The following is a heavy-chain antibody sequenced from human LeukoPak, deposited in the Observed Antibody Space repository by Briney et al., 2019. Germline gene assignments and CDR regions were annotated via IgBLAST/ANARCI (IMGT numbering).Heavy chain of an antibody. Sequence: GRSLRLSCAASGFNFNSYAVHWVRQAPGKGLEWVAVIAYDGSINFYAASVKGRFTISRHNSKNTLYLQMNSLSAEDSALYFCARDRRYCGGGSCYFDYFFDYWGQGTLVTVSS. V-gene: IGHV3-30-3*01. CDR2: IAYDGSIN. CDR3: ARDRRYCGGGSCYFDYFFDY. J-gene: IGHJ4*02. CDR1: GFNFNSYA. D-gene: IGHD2-15*01.